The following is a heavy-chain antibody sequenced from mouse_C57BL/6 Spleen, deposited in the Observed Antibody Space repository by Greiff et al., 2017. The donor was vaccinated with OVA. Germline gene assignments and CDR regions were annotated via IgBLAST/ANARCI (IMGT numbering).Heavy chain of an antibody. Sequence: EVKLMESGEGLVKPGGSLKLSCAASGFTFSSYAMSWVRQTPEKRLEWVAYISSGGDYIYYADTVKGRFTISRDHARNTLYLQMSSLKSEDTAMYYCTRDSRGYFDVWGTGTTVTVSS. J-gene: IGHJ1*03. D-gene: IGHD1-1*01. CDR3: TRDSRGYFDV. CDR1: GFTFSSYA. V-gene: IGHV5-9-1*02. CDR2: ISSGGDYI.